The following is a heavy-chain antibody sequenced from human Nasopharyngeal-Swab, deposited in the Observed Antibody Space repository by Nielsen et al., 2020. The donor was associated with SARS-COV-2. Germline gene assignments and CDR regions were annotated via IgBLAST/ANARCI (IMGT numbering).Heavy chain of an antibody. Sequence: SVKVSCKASVYTFPSYYMHWVRQAPGQGLEWMGIINPSGGSTSYAQKFQGRVTMTRDTSTSTVYVELSSLRSEDTAVYYCARDFTLTGYDFWSGYYYYYYMDVWGKGTTVTVSS. J-gene: IGHJ6*03. D-gene: IGHD3-3*01. CDR2: INPSGGST. CDR1: VYTFPSYY. CDR3: ARDFTLTGYDFWSGYYYYYYMDV. V-gene: IGHV1-46*01.